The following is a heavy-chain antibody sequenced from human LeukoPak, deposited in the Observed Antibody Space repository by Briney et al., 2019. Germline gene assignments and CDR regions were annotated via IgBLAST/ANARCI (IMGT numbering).Heavy chain of an antibody. J-gene: IGHJ4*02. V-gene: IGHV3-23*01. CDR2: IIGSGGGR. CDR3: AKDGTTSGINYFHY. D-gene: IGHD1-1*01. Sequence: GGSLRLSCAASGFTFSTYAMSWVRQAPGEGLEWVSGIIGSGGGRYYADSVKGRFTISRDNSRNTLSLEMSSLRAEDTAIYFCAKDGTTSGINYFHYWGQGILVTVSS. CDR1: GFTFSTYA.